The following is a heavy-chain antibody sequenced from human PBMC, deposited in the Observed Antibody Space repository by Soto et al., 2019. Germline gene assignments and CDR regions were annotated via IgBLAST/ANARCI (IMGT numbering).Heavy chain of an antibody. V-gene: IGHV5-51*01. CDR3: ALTGGFAPIYGLDI. CDR1: GYEFVTNW. J-gene: IGHJ6*02. CDR2: IYLGDSDT. Sequence: ALQSQKVSCSGHGYEFVTNWIGWVRQRLGKGLEWMGIIYLGDSDTRYSPSFEGQVSLSADRSTSTVFLEWSFLKTSDTAMYFCALTGGFAPIYGLDIWGQGTSLTVSS. D-gene: IGHD3-16*01.